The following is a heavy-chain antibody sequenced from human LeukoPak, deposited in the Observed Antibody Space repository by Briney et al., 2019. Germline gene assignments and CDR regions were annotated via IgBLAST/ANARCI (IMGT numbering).Heavy chain of an antibody. CDR3: ARDYYNRSGYYASS. D-gene: IGHD3-22*01. J-gene: IGHJ5*02. CDR1: GFTVSSNY. Sequence: RGSLRLSCAASGFTVSSNYMSWVRQAPGKGLEWVSVIYSGVTPYYADSVKGRFTISRDNSKNTLYLQMNSLRAEDTAVYYCARDYYNRSGYYASSWGQGTLVTVST. CDR2: IYSGVTP. V-gene: IGHV3-53*01.